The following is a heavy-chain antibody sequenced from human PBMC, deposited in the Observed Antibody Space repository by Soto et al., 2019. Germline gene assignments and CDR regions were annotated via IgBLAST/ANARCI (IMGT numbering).Heavy chain of an antibody. D-gene: IGHD2-15*01. CDR2: IYYSGST. CDR3: ATDVASRANHYDGLDV. Sequence: SETLSLTCTVSGGSISSGGYYWSWIRQHPGKGLEWIGYIYYSGSTYYNPSLKSRVTISVDTSKNQFSLKLSSVTAADTAVYYCATDVASRANHYDGLDVRGQRSTVTGSS. CDR1: GGSISSGGYY. V-gene: IGHV4-31*03. J-gene: IGHJ6*02.